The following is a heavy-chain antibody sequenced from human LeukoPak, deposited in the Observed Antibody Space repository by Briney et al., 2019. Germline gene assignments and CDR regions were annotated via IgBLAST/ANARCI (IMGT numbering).Heavy chain of an antibody. J-gene: IGHJ5*02. CDR3: ARATRGELWHVGPLSWFDP. CDR1: GYTFTSYG. Sequence: GASVKVSCKASGYTFTSYGISWVRQAPGRGLEWMGWISAYNGNTNYAQKLQGRVTMTTDTSTSTAYMEQRSLRSDDTAVYYCARATRGELWHVGPLSWFDPWGQGTLVTVSS. CDR2: ISAYNGNT. D-gene: IGHD1-26*01. V-gene: IGHV1-18*01.